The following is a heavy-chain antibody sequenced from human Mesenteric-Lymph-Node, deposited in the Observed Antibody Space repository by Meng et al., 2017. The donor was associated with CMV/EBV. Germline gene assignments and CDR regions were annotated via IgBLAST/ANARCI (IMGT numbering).Heavy chain of an antibody. D-gene: IGHD2-2*01. V-gene: IGHV3-30*02. Sequence: GGSLRLSCVASGFTFSSFGMHWVRQAPGKGLEWIAFIRNDGNDNSYGVSVKGRFTISRDNSKNTLYLQLNSLRAEDTAVYYCATLVVPAAIDAFDIWGQGTMVTVSS. CDR1: GFTFSSFG. CDR3: ATLVVPAAIDAFDI. CDR2: IRNDGNDN. J-gene: IGHJ3*02.